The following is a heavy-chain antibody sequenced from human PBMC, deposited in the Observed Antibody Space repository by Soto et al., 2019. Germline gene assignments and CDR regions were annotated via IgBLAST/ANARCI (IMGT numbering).Heavy chain of an antibody. Sequence: QAHLVESGGDLVKPGGSLRLSCAASGFTFSDYYMSWIRQAPGKGLEWISYISSSGNTVYYADSVEGRFTISRDNAQNSLYLQMNNLRAEDTAVYYCARDSCVYYGSGSSVDGWGQGTLVTVSS. CDR3: ARDSCVYYGSGSSVDG. V-gene: IGHV3-11*01. CDR2: ISSSGNTV. CDR1: GFTFSDYY. J-gene: IGHJ4*02. D-gene: IGHD3-10*01.